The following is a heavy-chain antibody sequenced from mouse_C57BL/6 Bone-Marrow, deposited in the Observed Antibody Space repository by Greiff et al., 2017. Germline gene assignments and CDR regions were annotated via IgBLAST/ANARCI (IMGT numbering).Heavy chain of an antibody. CDR2: IYPGGGYT. Sequence: VQLVESGAELVRPGTSVKMSCKASGYTFTNYWIGWAKQRPGHGLEWIGDIYPGGGYTNYNEKFKGKATLTADKSSSTAYMQFSSLTSEDSAIYYCARRDYGSSYGFAYWGQGTLVTVSA. CDR3: ARRDYGSSYGFAY. CDR1: GYTFTNYW. J-gene: IGHJ3*01. D-gene: IGHD1-1*01. V-gene: IGHV1-63*01.